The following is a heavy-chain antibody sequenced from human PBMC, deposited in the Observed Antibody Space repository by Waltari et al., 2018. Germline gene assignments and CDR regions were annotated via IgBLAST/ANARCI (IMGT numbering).Heavy chain of an antibody. Sequence: EVQLVESGGGLVQPVGSLRLSCAVSGFPFSCHWRDWVRQPPGKGLVWVSRISPDGSDTNYADSVKGRFTISRDNAKNTLYLQMHSLRAEDTAVYYCAHLFVIRTFDAFDIWGQGTMVTVSS. D-gene: IGHD3-10*01. V-gene: IGHV3-74*01. CDR2: ISPDGSDT. CDR3: AHLFVIRTFDAFDI. CDR1: GFPFSCHW. J-gene: IGHJ3*02.